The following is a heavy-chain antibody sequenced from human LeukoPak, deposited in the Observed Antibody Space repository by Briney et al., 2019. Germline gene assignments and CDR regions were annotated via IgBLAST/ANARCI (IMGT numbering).Heavy chain of an antibody. D-gene: IGHD3-10*01. CDR1: GGSITGYY. CDR2: IYYSGST. CDR3: ARVIPLYYYGSGTPMDV. Sequence: SETLSLTCTVSGGSITGYYWSWIRQPPGKGLEWIGYIYYSGSTNYNPSLKSRVTISVDTSKNQFSLKLSSVTAADTAVYYCARVIPLYYYGSGTPMDVWGKGTTVTVSS. V-gene: IGHV4-59*01. J-gene: IGHJ6*03.